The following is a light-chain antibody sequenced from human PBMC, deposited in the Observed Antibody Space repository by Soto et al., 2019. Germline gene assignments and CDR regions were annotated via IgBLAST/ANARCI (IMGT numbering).Light chain of an antibody. CDR2: DVS. V-gene: IGLV2-14*03. CDR1: ISDVGSYNY. CDR3: GSYTTSSNYV. Sequence: QSVLTQPASVSGSPGQSITISCTGTISDVGSYNYVSWYQQYPGKAPKLMIYDVSTRPSGVSDRFSSSKSGNTASLTISGLRAEDEADYYCGSYTTSSNYVFGTGTKVTVL. J-gene: IGLJ1*01.